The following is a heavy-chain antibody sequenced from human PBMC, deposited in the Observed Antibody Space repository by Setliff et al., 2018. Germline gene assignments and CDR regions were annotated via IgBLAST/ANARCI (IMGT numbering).Heavy chain of an antibody. CDR1: GGSISSGSDY. J-gene: IGHJ6*03. CDR3: ARAISGWYSAYYYYMDV. Sequence: PSETLSLTCSVSGGSISSGSDYWTWIRQPAGKGLEWVGHIYTSGSTSYNPSLKSRVTISVDTSKNQFSLKLSSVTATDTAVYYCARAISGWYSAYYYYMDVWGKGTTVTVS. D-gene: IGHD6-19*01. V-gene: IGHV4-61*09. CDR2: IYTSGST.